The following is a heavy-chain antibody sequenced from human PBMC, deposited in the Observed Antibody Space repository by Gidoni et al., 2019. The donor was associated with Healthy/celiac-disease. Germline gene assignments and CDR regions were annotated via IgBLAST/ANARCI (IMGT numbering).Heavy chain of an antibody. V-gene: IGHV1-2*04. D-gene: IGHD3-10*01. Sequence: QVQLVQSGAEVKKPGASVKVSCKASGYTFTGYYMHWVRQAPGQGLEWMGWINPNSGGTNYAQKFQGWVTMTRDTSISTAYMELSRLRSDDTDVYYCARARDGSGYSDFDYWGQGTLVTVSS. CDR2: INPNSGGT. CDR1: GYTFTGYY. J-gene: IGHJ4*02. CDR3: ARARDGSGYSDFDY.